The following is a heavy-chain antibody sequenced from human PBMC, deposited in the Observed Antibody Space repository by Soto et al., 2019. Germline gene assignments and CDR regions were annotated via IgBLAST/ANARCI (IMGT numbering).Heavy chain of an antibody. J-gene: IGHJ2*01. CDR3: ARQGPSRLYYWYFDL. CDR1: GYSFTSYW. Sequence: GESLKISCKGSGYSFTSYWIGWARQMPGKGLEWMGIIYPGDSDTRYSPSFQGQVTISADKSISTAYLQWSSLKASDTAMYYCARQGPSRLYYWYFDLWGRGTLVTVSS. V-gene: IGHV5-51*01. CDR2: IYPGDSDT.